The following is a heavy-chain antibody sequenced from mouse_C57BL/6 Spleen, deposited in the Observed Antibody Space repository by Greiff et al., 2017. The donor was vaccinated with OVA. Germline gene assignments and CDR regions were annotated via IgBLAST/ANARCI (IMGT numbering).Heavy chain of an antibody. J-gene: IGHJ4*01. D-gene: IGHD2-1*01. CDR2: IYPGSGST. V-gene: IGHV1-55*01. Sequence: QVQLQQPGAELVKPGASVKMSCKASGYTFTSYWITWVKQRPGQGLEWIGDIYPGSGSTNYNEKFKSKATLTVDTSSSAAYMQLSGLTSEDSAVYYCASYGNYYAMDYWGQGTSVTVSS. CDR1: GYTFTSYW. CDR3: ASYGNYYAMDY.